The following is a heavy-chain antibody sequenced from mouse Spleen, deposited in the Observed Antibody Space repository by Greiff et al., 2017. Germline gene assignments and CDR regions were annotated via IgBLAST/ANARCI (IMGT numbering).Heavy chain of an antibody. V-gene: IGHV5-17*02. Sequence: EVKLVESGGGLVQPGGSRKLSCAASGFTFSSFGMHWVRQAPEKGLEWVAYISSGSSTIYYADTVKGRFTISRDNPKNTLFLQMTSLRSEDTAMYYCARENYDYAAWFAYWGQGTLVTVSA. CDR2: ISSGSSTI. D-gene: IGHD2-4*01. CDR3: ARENYDYAAWFAY. J-gene: IGHJ3*01. CDR1: GFTFSSFG.